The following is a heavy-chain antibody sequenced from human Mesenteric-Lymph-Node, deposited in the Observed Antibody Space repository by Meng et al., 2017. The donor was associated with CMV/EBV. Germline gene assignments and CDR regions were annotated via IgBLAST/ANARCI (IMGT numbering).Heavy chain of an antibody. Sequence: GGSLRLSCAASGFTFSDYYMSWIRQAPGEGLEWVSYIGTSVRTIYYADSVKGRFTISRDNARNSLYLQMNSLRAEDTAVYYCVKDIERNGADHFDYWGQGTLVTVSS. CDR1: GFTFSDYY. V-gene: IGHV3-11*01. J-gene: IGHJ4*02. CDR3: VKDIERNGADHFDY. CDR2: IGTSVRTI. D-gene: IGHD5-24*01.